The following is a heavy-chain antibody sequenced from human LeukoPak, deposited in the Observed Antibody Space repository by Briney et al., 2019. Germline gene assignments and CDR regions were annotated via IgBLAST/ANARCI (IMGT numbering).Heavy chain of an antibody. CDR3: AKDRYSSGWSDYMDV. Sequence: GGSLRLSCAASGFTFSSYWMSWVRQAPGKGLEWVANIKQDGSEKYYVDSVKGRFTISRDNAKNSLYLQMNSLRAEDTAVYYCAKDRYSSGWSDYMDVWGKGTTVTVSS. CDR2: IKQDGSEK. D-gene: IGHD6-19*01. V-gene: IGHV3-7*01. CDR1: GFTFSSYW. J-gene: IGHJ6*03.